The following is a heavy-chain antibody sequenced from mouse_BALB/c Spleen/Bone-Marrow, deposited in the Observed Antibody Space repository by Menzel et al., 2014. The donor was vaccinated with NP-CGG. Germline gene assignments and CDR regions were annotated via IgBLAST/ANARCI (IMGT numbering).Heavy chain of an antibody. V-gene: IGHV5-6*01. CDR3: ARRENWDVRRSFDV. CDR2: INSGGTYT. J-gene: IGHJ1*01. Sequence: EVQLVESGGDLVKPGGSLKLSCAASVFTFSSYGMSWVRQTPDKRLEWVATINSGGTYTYYPDSVKGRFTISRDSAKNTLYLQMNSLKSEDTAMYYCARRENWDVRRSFDVWGAGTTVTVSS. D-gene: IGHD4-1*01. CDR1: VFTFSSYG.